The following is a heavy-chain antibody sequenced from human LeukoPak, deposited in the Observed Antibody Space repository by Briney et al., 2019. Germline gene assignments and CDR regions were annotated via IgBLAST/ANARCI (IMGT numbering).Heavy chain of an antibody. CDR2: INSNTGGP. CDR1: GYAFIGYY. J-gene: IGHJ4*02. D-gene: IGHD1-26*01. Sequence: ASVTVSCKTSGYAFIGYYIHWVRQAPGRGLEWMGWINSNTGGPNYAQNFQGRVTMSRDTSINTAYMELRSLRSDDTAVYYCARGGGWELLDYWGQGTLVTVSS. V-gene: IGHV1-2*02. CDR3: ARGGGWELLDY.